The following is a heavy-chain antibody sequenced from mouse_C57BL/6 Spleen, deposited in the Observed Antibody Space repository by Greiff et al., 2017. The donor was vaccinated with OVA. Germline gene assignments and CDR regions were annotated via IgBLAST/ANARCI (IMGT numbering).Heavy chain of an antibody. CDR1: GYAFSSSW. CDR3: ARGGQLRFRVDY. CDR2: IYPGDGDT. J-gene: IGHJ2*01. V-gene: IGHV1-82*01. Sequence: QVQLKQSGPELVKPGASVKISCKASGYAFSSSWMNWVKQRPGKGLEWIGRIYPGDGDTNYNGKFKGKATLTADKSSSTAYMQLSSLTSADSAVYCWARGGQLRFRVDYWGQGTTLTVSS. D-gene: IGHD3-2*02.